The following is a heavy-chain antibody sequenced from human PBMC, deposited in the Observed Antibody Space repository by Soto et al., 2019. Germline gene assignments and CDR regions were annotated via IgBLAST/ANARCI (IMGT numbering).Heavy chain of an antibody. CDR2: IDNAGTDS. Sequence: EVQLVESGGGLVQPGGSLRLSCAASGFTFSGRSMHWVRQAPGKGLVWVSGIDNAGTDSTYSDSVKGRFTGSRDNAKNTLYLQLNSLRVEDTAVYYCARGWFGPDFWGKGTTVTVSS. J-gene: IGHJ6*04. CDR3: ARGWFGPDF. CDR1: GFTFSGRS. D-gene: IGHD3-10*01. V-gene: IGHV3-74*01.